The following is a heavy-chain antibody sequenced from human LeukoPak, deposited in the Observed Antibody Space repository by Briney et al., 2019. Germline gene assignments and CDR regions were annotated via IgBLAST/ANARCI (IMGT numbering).Heavy chain of an antibody. CDR2: ISGSGGST. D-gene: IGHD3-9*01. Sequence: GGSLRLSCAASGFTFSSYAMTWVRQAPGKGLEWVALISGSGGSTYYADSVKGRFTVSRDGAKNTMYLQMNSLRAEDTALYYCVKGPDKPRYYHYMDVWGKGTTVTVSS. J-gene: IGHJ6*03. V-gene: IGHV3-23*01. CDR1: GFTFSSYA. CDR3: VKGPDKPRYYHYMDV.